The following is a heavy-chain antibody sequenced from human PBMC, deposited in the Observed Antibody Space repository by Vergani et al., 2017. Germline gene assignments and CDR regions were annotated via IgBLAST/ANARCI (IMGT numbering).Heavy chain of an antibody. Sequence: QVQLVQSGAEVKKPGSSVKVSCKASGCTFSTYAISWVRQAPGQGLEWVGRLIPIFGKTNYVQNFQGRVTITADESTRTAYMKLSSLRSEDTAVYYCARDRRYCSGGSCYIDYWGQGTLITVSS. CDR1: GCTFSTYA. J-gene: IGHJ4*02. CDR3: ARDRRYCSGGSCYIDY. V-gene: IGHV1-69*13. CDR2: LIPIFGKT. D-gene: IGHD2-15*01.